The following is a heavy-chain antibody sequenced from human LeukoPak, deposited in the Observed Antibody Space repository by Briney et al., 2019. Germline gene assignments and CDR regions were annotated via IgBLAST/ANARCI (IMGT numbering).Heavy chain of an antibody. CDR2: VNLQGST. V-gene: IGHV4-4*02. Sequence: SGTLSLTCGVSGGSISNTNWWTWFRQPPGEGLEWIGEVNLQGSTNYNPSLKSRVAISVDKSENHISLKLTSVTAADTAVYYCAREGGPYRPLDYSGQGTLVTVAS. CDR3: AREGGPYRPLDY. CDR1: GGSISNTNW. J-gene: IGHJ4*02.